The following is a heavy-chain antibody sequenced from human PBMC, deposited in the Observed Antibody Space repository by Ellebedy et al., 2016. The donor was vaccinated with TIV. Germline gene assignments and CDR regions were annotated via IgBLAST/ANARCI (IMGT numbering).Heavy chain of an antibody. J-gene: IGHJ4*02. Sequence: PGGSLRLSCAASGFTFSSYSMNWVRQAPGKGLEWVSSISSSSSYIYYADSVKGRFTISRDNAKNSLYLQMNSLRAEDTAVYYCARWGGRDGYNWGYWGQGTLVTVSS. D-gene: IGHD5-24*01. CDR2: ISSSSSYI. CDR1: GFTFSSYS. CDR3: ARWGGRDGYNWGY. V-gene: IGHV3-21*01.